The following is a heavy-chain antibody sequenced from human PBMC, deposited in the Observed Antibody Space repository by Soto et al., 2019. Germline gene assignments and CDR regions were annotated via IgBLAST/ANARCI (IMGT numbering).Heavy chain of an antibody. CDR3: ARVVSVHDYGVMGGAFDI. D-gene: IGHD4-17*01. V-gene: IGHV1-2*04. CDR1: GYTFTGYY. J-gene: IGHJ3*02. Sequence: ASVKVFCKASGYTFTGYYMHWVRQAPGQGLEWMGWINPNSGGTNYAQKFQGWVTMTRDTSISTAYMELSRLRSDDTAVYYCARVVSVHDYGVMGGAFDIWGQGTMVTVSS. CDR2: INPNSGGT.